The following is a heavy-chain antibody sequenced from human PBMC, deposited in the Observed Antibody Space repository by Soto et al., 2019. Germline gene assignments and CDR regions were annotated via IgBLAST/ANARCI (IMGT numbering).Heavy chain of an antibody. V-gene: IGHV4-59*08. J-gene: IGHJ5*02. CDR3: ARTGAVAGTRGNWFDP. CDR1: GGSISSYY. Sequence: PSETLSLTCTVSGGSISSYYWSWIRQPPGKGLEWIGYIYYSGSTNYNPSLKSRVTIPVDTSKNQFSLKLSSVTAADTAVYYCARTGAVAGTRGNWFDPWGQGTLVTVSS. D-gene: IGHD6-19*01. CDR2: IYYSGST.